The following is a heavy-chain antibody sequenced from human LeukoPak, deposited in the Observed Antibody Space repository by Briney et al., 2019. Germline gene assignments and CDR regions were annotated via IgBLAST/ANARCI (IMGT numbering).Heavy chain of an antibody. CDR3: ARKSRGSSGYYY. CDR2: MNPNSGNT. J-gene: IGHJ4*02. D-gene: IGHD3-22*01. CDR1: GYTFTSYD. Sequence: ATVKVSCKASGYTFTSYDINWVRQATGQGLEWMGWMNPNSGNTGYAQKFQGRVTMTRNTSISTAYMELSSLGSEDTAVYYCARKSRGSSGYYYWGQGTLVTVSS. V-gene: IGHV1-8*01.